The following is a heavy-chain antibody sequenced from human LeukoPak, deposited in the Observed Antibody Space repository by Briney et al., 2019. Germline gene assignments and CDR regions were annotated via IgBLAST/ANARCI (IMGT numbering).Heavy chain of an antibody. CDR3: ARDRRVVAGTNGMDV. CDR1: GGSISSYY. Sequence: SETLSLTCTISGGSISSYYWSWIRQPAGKGLEWIGRIYTSGSTNYNPSLKSRVTMSVDTSKNQFSLKLSSVTAADTAVYYCARDRRVVAGTNGMDVWGQGTTVTVSS. D-gene: IGHD6-19*01. V-gene: IGHV4-4*07. CDR2: IYTSGST. J-gene: IGHJ6*02.